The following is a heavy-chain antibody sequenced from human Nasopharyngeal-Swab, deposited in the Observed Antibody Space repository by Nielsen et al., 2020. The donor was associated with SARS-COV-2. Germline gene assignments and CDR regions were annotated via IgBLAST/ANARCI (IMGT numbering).Heavy chain of an antibody. D-gene: IGHD3-3*01. CDR3: AKSSTIFGVVTSYYFDY. CDR1: GFTVSSNY. CDR2: ISGSGGST. Sequence: GESLKISCAASGFTVSSNYMSWVRQAPGKGLEWVSAISGSGGSTYYADSVKGRFTISRDNSKNTLYLQMNSLRAEDTAVYYCAKSSTIFGVVTSYYFDYWGQGTLVTVSS. V-gene: IGHV3-23*01. J-gene: IGHJ4*02.